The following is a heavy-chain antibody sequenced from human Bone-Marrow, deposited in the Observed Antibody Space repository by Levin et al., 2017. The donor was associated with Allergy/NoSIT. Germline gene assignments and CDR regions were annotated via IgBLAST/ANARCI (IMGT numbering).Heavy chain of an antibody. CDR3: AKDFSSGSYYGVDY. CDR2: ISWNSGSI. J-gene: IGHJ4*02. V-gene: IGHV3-9*01. Sequence: PGGSLRLSCAASGFTFDDYAMHWVRQAPGKGLEWVSGISWNSGSIGYADSVKGRFTISRDNAKNSLYLQMNSLRAEDTALYYCAKDFSSGSYYGVDYWGQGTLVTVSS. CDR1: GFTFDDYA. D-gene: IGHD1-26*01.